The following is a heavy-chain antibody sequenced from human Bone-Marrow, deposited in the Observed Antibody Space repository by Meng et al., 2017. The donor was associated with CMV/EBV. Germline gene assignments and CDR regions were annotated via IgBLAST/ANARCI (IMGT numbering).Heavy chain of an antibody. CDR2: ISSSSSYI. J-gene: IGHJ4*02. CDR3: ARESRGFFDY. CDR1: GFTFSSYW. V-gene: IGHV3-21*01. Sequence: GGSLRLSCAASGFTFSSYWMSWVRQAPGKGLEWVSSISSSSSYIYYADSVKGRFTISRDNAKNSLYLQMNSLRAEDTAVYYCARESRGFFDYWGQGTLVTVSS. D-gene: IGHD3-10*01.